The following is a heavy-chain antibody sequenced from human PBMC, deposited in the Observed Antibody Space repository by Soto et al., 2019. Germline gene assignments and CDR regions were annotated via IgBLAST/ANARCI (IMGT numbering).Heavy chain of an antibody. J-gene: IGHJ4*02. CDR1: GYSFSTYW. CDR3: ARHPHFLSLGDLPPRAYYSNY. D-gene: IGHD3-10*01. V-gene: IGHV5-51*01. Sequence: GESLKISCTGSGYSFSTYWIAWVRQMPGKGLEWIGIIYPGDSDTRYSPSFQGQVTISADTATKTAYLQWSSLKASDSAIDSSARHPHFLSLGDLPPRAYYSNYSGPGTTLTVTS. CDR2: IYPGDSDT.